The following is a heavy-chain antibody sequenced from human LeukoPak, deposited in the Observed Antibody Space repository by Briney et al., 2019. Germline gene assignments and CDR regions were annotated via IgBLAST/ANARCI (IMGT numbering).Heavy chain of an antibody. CDR2: ISSSSSTI. D-gene: IGHD4-17*01. V-gene: IGHV3-48*01. CDR1: GFTFSSYS. CDR3: AREREIYGDYFFDY. J-gene: IGHJ4*02. Sequence: GGSLRLSCAASGFTFSSYSMNWVRQAPGKGLEWVSYISSSSSTIYYADSVRGRFTISRDNAKNSLYLQMNSLRAEDTAVYYCAREREIYGDYFFDYWGQGTLVTVSS.